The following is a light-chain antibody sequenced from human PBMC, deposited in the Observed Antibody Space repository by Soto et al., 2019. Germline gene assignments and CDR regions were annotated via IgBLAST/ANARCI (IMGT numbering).Light chain of an antibody. CDR1: QSISRW. J-gene: IGKJ1*01. Sequence: IPMTQSHSIQSSSIGDRVIITCRASQSISRWLAWYHQKPGKAPKILIYKASSLESGVPSRFSGSVSGTEGTLTISSLKNDDGSTYDCQQYNSYTWTFGQGTKVDIK. V-gene: IGKV1-5*03. CDR3: QQYNSYTWT. CDR2: KAS.